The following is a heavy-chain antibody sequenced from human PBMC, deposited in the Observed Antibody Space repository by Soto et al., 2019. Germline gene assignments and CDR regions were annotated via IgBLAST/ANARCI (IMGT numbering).Heavy chain of an antibody. Sequence: QVLLVQSGAEVKTPGASVRVSCKASGYTFSTYDIHWVRQATGHGLEWMGWVNPNSGNTGSAQNFRGRVTMTRNTAISTAYMELSGLRSEDTAIYYCARVFGAGTFDFRGQGTRVTVSS. J-gene: IGHJ5*01. V-gene: IGHV1-8*01. CDR3: ARVFGAGTFDF. D-gene: IGHD3-3*01. CDR2: VNPNSGNT. CDR1: GYTFSTYD.